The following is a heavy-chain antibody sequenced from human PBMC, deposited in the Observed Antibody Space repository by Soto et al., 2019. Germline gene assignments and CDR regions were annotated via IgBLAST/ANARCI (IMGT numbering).Heavy chain of an antibody. V-gene: IGHV3-23*01. CDR1: GFTFSIYA. CDR3: AKDVVYWAPLDY. CDR2: ISGGGGST. Sequence: GGSLSLSCAASGFTFSIYAMSWVRQAPGKGLEWVSAISGGGGSTYYADSVKGRFTISRDNSKNTLYLQMNSLRAEDTAVYYCAKDVVYWAPLDYWGQGTLVTVSS. J-gene: IGHJ4*02. D-gene: IGHD1-26*01.